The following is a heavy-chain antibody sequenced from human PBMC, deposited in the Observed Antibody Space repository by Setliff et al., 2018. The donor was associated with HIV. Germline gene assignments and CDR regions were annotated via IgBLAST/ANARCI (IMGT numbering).Heavy chain of an antibody. CDR1: GYTFTSYG. D-gene: IGHD3-22*01. Sequence: ASVKVSCKASGYTFTSYGISWVRQAPGQGLEWMGWISAYNGNTNYAQKLQGRVTMTTDTSTSTAYMELRSLRSDDTAVYYCAREIGVYDSSGYYYVPDAFDIWGQGRMATVSS. V-gene: IGHV1-18*01. CDR2: ISAYNGNT. J-gene: IGHJ3*02. CDR3: AREIGVYDSSGYYYVPDAFDI.